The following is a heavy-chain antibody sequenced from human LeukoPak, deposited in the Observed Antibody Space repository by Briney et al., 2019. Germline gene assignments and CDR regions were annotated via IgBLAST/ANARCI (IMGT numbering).Heavy chain of an antibody. V-gene: IGHV3-48*01. Sequence: GGSLTLSSAASGFPFSSYSMNWVRQAPGKGLEWVSYIRSTGTTTYHADSVKGRFAISRDNGKNSLYLQMNSLGVDDTAVYYCARGRGALGYMDVWGKGTTVTVSS. J-gene: IGHJ6*03. CDR2: IRSTGTTT. CDR3: ARGRGALGYMDV. D-gene: IGHD3-10*01. CDR1: GFPFSSYS.